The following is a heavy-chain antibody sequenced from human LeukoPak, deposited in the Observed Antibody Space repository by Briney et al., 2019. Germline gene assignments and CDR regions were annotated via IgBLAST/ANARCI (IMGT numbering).Heavy chain of an antibody. CDR3: ANLDFPIIVVVDY. Sequence: GGSLRLSCAASGFTFSSYAMSWVRQAPGKGLEWVSAISGSGGSTYCADSVRGRFTISRDNSKNTLYLQMNSLRAEDTAVYYCANLDFPIIVVVDYWGQGTLVTVSS. D-gene: IGHD2-21*01. CDR1: GFTFSSYA. J-gene: IGHJ4*02. V-gene: IGHV3-23*01. CDR2: ISGSGGST.